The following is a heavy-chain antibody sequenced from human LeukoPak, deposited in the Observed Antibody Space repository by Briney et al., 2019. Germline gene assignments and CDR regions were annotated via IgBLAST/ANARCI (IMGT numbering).Heavy chain of an antibody. CDR1: GGTFISYT. D-gene: IGHD2-21*01. CDR2: IIPILGIA. Sequence: SVKVSCKASGGTFISYTISWVRQAPGQGLEWMGRIIPILGIANYAQKFQGRVTITADKSTSTAYLELSSLRSEDTAVYYCARDLTAYCGGDCYPHYWGQGTLVTVSS. V-gene: IGHV1-69*04. J-gene: IGHJ4*02. CDR3: ARDLTAYCGGDCYPHY.